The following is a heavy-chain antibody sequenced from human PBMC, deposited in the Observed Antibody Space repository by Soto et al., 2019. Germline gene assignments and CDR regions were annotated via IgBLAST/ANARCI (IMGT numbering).Heavy chain of an antibody. D-gene: IGHD3-10*01. CDR1: GFTFSSYA. J-gene: IGHJ6*02. CDR3: AKDPSYGSGSYYYYYYGMDV. Sequence: EVQVLESGGGQVQPGGSLRLSCAASGFTFSSYAMSWVRQAPGKGLEWVSAISGSGGSTYHADSVRGRFTISRDNSKNTLYLQMNSLRAEDTAVYYCAKDPSYGSGSYYYYYYGMDVWGQGTTVTVSS. V-gene: IGHV3-23*01. CDR2: ISGSGGST.